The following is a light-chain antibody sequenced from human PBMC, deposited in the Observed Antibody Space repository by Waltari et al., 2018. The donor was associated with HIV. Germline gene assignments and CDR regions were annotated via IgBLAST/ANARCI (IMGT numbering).Light chain of an antibody. Sequence: IVMTQSPDSLAVSLGERATLNCKSSPSVLYSSNNKNYLAWYQQKPGQPPKLLIYWASTRESGVPDRFSGSGSGTDFTLTISSLQAEDVAVYYCQQYYSTPLTFGQGTRLEIK. J-gene: IGKJ5*01. CDR3: QQYYSTPLT. CDR1: PSVLYSSNNKNY. V-gene: IGKV4-1*01. CDR2: WAS.